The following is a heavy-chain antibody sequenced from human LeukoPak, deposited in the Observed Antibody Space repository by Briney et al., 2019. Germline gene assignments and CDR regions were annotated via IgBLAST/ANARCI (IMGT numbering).Heavy chain of an antibody. CDR3: AKGAAAMVRGVPYYYGMDV. CDR1: GFTFSSYG. V-gene: IGHV3-30*18. J-gene: IGHJ6*02. CDR2: ISYDGSNK. D-gene: IGHD3-10*01. Sequence: GGSLRLSCAASGFTFSSYGMHWVRQAPGKGLEWVAVISYDGSNKYYADSVKGRFTISRDNSKSTLYLQMNSLRAEDTAVYYCAKGAAAMVRGVPYYYGMDVWGQGTTVTVSS.